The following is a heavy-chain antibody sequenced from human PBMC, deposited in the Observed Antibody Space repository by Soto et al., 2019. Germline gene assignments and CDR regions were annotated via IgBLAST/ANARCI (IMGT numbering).Heavy chain of an antibody. Sequence: GGSLRLSCAASGFTFRSYSMNWVRHAPGKGLEWVSYISISSRTIYYADSVKGRFTISRDDAKNSLYLQMNSLRDEDTSVYYCARDNGIAGSFDPWGQGTLVTVSS. CDR1: GFTFRSYS. V-gene: IGHV3-48*02. CDR3: ARDNGIAGSFDP. J-gene: IGHJ5*02. CDR2: ISISSRTI. D-gene: IGHD6-13*01.